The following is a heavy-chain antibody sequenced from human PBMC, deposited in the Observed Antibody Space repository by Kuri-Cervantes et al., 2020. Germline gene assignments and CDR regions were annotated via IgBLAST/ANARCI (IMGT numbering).Heavy chain of an antibody. CDR3: ARSYHLYCGGDCYTDY. Sequence: ASVKVSCKASGYTFSGYYTHWVRQAPGQGLEWMGWISAYSGNTNYAQKLQGRVTMTTDTSTSTAYMELRSLRSDDTAVYYCARSYHLYCGGDCYTDYWGQGTLVTVSS. J-gene: IGHJ4*02. V-gene: IGHV1-18*04. D-gene: IGHD2-21*01. CDR1: GYTFSGYY. CDR2: ISAYSGNT.